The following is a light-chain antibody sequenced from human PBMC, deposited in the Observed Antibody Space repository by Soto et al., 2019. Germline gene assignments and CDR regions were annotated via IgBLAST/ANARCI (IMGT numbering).Light chain of an antibody. Sequence: DIQMTQSPSSLSASVGDRVTITCRASQSIASYLNWYQQKPGKAPKLLIHAASGLQSGVPSRFSGSRSGTNFTLTISSLQPEDFATYYCQQSYSIPPTFDGGSRVEIQ. J-gene: IGKJ4*02. V-gene: IGKV1-39*01. CDR3: QQSYSIPPT. CDR1: QSIASY. CDR2: AAS.